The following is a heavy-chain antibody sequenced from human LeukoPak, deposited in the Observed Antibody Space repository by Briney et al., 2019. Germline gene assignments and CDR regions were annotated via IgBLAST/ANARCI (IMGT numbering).Heavy chain of an antibody. CDR1: GFTFSSHA. CDR3: AKDRSPSGSYVPWYFDL. V-gene: IGHV3-23*01. J-gene: IGHJ2*01. CDR2: ILDSGAST. D-gene: IGHD1-26*01. Sequence: GGSLRLSCAASGFTFSSHAMTWVRQAPGKGLEWVSAILDSGASTYHADSVKGRFTISRDNSKNTLYLQMNSLRDEDTAVYYCAKDRSPSGSYVPWYFDLWGRGTLVTVSS.